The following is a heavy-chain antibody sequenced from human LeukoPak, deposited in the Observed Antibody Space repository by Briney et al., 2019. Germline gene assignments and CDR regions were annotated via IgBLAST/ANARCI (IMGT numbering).Heavy chain of an antibody. CDR2: MHPNSGGT. J-gene: IGHJ5*02. Sequence: ASVKVSCKASGYTFTDYYMHWLRQAPGQGLEWMGWMHPNSGGTNYAQKFQGRVTMTRDTSINTAYMELSRLRSDDTAVYYCARITVLRDFWSVSFDPWGQGTLVTVSS. CDR1: GYTFTDYY. CDR3: ARITVLRDFWSVSFDP. V-gene: IGHV1-2*02. D-gene: IGHD3-3*01.